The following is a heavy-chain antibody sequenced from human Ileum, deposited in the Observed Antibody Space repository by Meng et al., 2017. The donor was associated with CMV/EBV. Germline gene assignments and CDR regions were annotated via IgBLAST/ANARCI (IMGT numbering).Heavy chain of an antibody. V-gene: IGHV3-11*01. D-gene: IGHD3-3*01. CDR2: ISSSGSTK. CDR3: ARCGPDFWSGYTWYFDL. CDR1: FTAAF. J-gene: IGHJ2*01. Sequence: FTAAFISGSRQPPGKGLEWVSYISSSGSTKYYAYSVKGRFTISRDYAKNSLYLQINSLRAENAAVYYCARCGPDFWSGYTWYFDLWGRGTLVTVSS.